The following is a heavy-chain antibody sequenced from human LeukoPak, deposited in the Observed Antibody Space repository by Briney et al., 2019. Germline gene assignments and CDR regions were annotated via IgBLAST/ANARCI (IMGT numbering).Heavy chain of an antibody. Sequence: SGPTLVNPTQTLTLTCTFSGFSLSTSGMSVSWIRQPPGKALQWLALIDWDDDKYYSTSLKTRLTISKDTSKNQVVLTMTNMDPVDTATYYCARNTYRRRWFDPWGQGTLVTVSS. CDR3: ARNTYRRRWFDP. J-gene: IGHJ5*02. CDR2: IDWDDDK. D-gene: IGHD4-11*01. CDR1: GFSLSTSGMS. V-gene: IGHV2-70*01.